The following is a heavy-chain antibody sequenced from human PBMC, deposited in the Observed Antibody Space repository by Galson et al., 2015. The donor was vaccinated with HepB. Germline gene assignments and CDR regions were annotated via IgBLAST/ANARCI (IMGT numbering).Heavy chain of an antibody. V-gene: IGHV4-4*02. CDR2: VYHSGTA. J-gene: IGHJ3*02. CDR3: ATTTRTRGSLEAFDI. Sequence: SETLSLTCAVSGGSISSNYWWNWVRQAPGTGLEWIGEVYHSGTANYNPSLKSRVTMSVDESNNQFSLMLTSVTAADTALYFCATTTRTRGSLEAFDIWGQGTMVTVSS. D-gene: IGHD2-8*02. CDR1: GGSISSNYW.